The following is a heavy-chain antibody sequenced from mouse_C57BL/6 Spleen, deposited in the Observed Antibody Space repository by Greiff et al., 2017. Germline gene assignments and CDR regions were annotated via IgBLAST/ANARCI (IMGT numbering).Heavy chain of an antibody. V-gene: IGHV1-7*01. CDR2: INPSSGYT. CDR3: ARGGTLDYAMDY. D-gene: IGHD2-14*01. Sequence: QVQLQQSGAELAKPGASVKLSCKASGYTFSSYWMHWVKQRPGQGLEWIGYINPSSGYTKYTQKFMCKATLTADKSSSTAYMQLSSLTYEDSAVYYCARGGTLDYAMDYWGQGTSVTVSS. J-gene: IGHJ4*01. CDR1: GYTFSSYW.